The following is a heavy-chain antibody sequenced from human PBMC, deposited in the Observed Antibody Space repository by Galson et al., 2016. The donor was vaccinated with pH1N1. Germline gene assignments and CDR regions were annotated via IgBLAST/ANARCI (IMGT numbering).Heavy chain of an antibody. CDR2: IKQDGTEK. CDR1: GFTFSSYW. D-gene: IGHD5-12*01. CDR3: AREVAYLDTYYYYYGMDV. V-gene: IGHV3-7*01. J-gene: IGHJ6*02. Sequence: SLRLSCAASGFTFSSYWMTWVRQAPGKGLEWVANIKQDGTEKYYVDSVKGRFTISRDNAKSSLYLQMNSLRAEDTVVYYCAREVAYLDTYYYYYGMDVWGQGTTVTVSS.